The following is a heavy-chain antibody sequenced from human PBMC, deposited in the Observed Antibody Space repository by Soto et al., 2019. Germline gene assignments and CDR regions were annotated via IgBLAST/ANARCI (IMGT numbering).Heavy chain of an antibody. Sequence: GGPLRLSCEASGFSFSSFAMHWVGQAPGRGLEWVSYISDDGASIYYADSLKGRFTISRNNAKNSQSLQINNLRAEDTAVYYCARENSVQAWLHHFDHWGLGTLVTVSS. V-gene: IGHV3-48*03. J-gene: IGHJ4*02. CDR3: ARENSVQAWLHHFDH. CDR1: GFSFSSFA. CDR2: ISDDGASI. D-gene: IGHD5-18*01.